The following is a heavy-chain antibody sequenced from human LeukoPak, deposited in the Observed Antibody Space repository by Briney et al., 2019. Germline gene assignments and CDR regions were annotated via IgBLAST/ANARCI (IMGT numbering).Heavy chain of an antibody. CDR3: ARGADSSSWYAYFDY. V-gene: IGHV4-59*11. CDR2: IYYSGSI. CDR1: GDSISSHY. D-gene: IGHD6-13*01. J-gene: IGHJ4*02. Sequence: SETLSLTCTVSGDSISSHYWSWIRQPPGKGLEWIGYIYYSGSINYNSSLKSRVTISVDTSKNQFSLELSSVTAADTAVYYCARGADSSSWYAYFDYWGQGTLVTVSS.